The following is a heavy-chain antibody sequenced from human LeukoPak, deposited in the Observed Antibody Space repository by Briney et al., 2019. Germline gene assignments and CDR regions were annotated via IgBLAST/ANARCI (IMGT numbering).Heavy chain of an antibody. J-gene: IGHJ4*02. D-gene: IGHD4-17*01. CDR1: GGSISSGSYY. Sequence: SETLSLTCTVSGGSISSGSYYWSWIRQPAGKGLEWIGRIYTSGSTNYNPSLKSRVTISVDTSKNQFSLKLSSVTAADTAVYYCARASDYGHWGQGTLVTVSS. CDR3: ARASDYGH. V-gene: IGHV4-61*02. CDR2: IYTSGST.